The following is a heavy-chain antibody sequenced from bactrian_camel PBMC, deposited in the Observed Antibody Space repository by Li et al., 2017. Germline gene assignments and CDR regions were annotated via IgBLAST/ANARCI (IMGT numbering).Heavy chain of an antibody. V-gene: IGHV3S26*01. D-gene: IGHD2*01. CDR2: YRGDGKT. CDR1: GYTSVSYC. CDR3: AAMSTYCSGAYYWLGRNWYSY. J-gene: IGHJ4*01. Sequence: QLVESGGGAVKAGGSLTLSCEASGYTSVSYCMGWFCQAPGKEREGIAAYRGDGKTSYKDSVKGRFTISKDNANNNLYLQMNSLKPEDTAMYYCAAMSTYCSGAYYWLGRNWYSYWGQGTQVTVS.